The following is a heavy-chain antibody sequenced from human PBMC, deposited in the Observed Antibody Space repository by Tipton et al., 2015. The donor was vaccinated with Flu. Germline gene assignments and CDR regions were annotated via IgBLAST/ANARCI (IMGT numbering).Heavy chain of an antibody. CDR2: IYHSGTT. CDR1: GGSIRSGGSY. J-gene: IGHJ4*02. Sequence: TLSLTCTVSGGSIRSGGSYWSWVRQRPGKGLEWIGSIYHSGTTYYNPSLRSRVTFSVDTSKNHFSLKLSSVTAADTAVYYCAREYFETSGTEYYFDFWGQGTLVTVSS. D-gene: IGHD3-22*01. CDR3: AREYFETSGTEYYFDF. V-gene: IGHV4-30-4*01.